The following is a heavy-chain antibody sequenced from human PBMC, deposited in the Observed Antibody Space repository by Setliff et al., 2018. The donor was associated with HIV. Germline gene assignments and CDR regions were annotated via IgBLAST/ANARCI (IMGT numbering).Heavy chain of an antibody. V-gene: IGHV4-61*09. Sequence: SETLSLTCTVSGGSISSGSYYWSWIRQPAGKGLEWIGHIYTSGSTNYNPSLKSRVTISVDTSKNQFSLKLSSVTAADTAVYYCARDTYYYGSGSKYYFDYWGQGTLVTVSS. CDR1: GGSISSGSYY. J-gene: IGHJ4*02. D-gene: IGHD3-10*01. CDR2: IYTSGST. CDR3: ARDTYYYGSGSKYYFDY.